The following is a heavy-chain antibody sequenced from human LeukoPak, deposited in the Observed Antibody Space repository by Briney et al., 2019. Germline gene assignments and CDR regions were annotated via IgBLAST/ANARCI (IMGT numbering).Heavy chain of an antibody. V-gene: IGHV1-2*02. CDR3: ARTNPTDAFGI. D-gene: IGHD2-8*01. CDR1: GYTFTGYY. Sequence: ASVKVSCKASGYTFTGYYMHWVRQAPGQGLEWMGWINPNSDGTNYAQKFQGRVTMTRDTSISTAYMELSRLRSDDTAVYYCARTNPTDAFGIWGQGTMVTVSS. J-gene: IGHJ3*02. CDR2: INPNSDGT.